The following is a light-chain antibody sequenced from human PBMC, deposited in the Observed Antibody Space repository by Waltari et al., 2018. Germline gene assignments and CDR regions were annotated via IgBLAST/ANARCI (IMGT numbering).Light chain of an antibody. V-gene: IGKV1-5*03. Sequence: DTQLTQSPSTLSASIGDRVTITCRASQNIHNWLAWYQQRPGKAPNLLIYKASNLETGVPSRFSGSGSGTEFTLTIGTLQPDDFATYYCQQYNTYPYSFGQGTKLEIK. CDR1: QNIHNW. J-gene: IGKJ2*03. CDR2: KAS. CDR3: QQYNTYPYS.